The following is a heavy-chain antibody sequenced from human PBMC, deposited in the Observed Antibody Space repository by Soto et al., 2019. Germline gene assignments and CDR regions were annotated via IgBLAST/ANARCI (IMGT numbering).Heavy chain of an antibody. D-gene: IGHD3-10*01. J-gene: IGHJ6*02. V-gene: IGHV3-23*01. CDR2: ISSSGSGT. CDR1: GFTFSTYG. CDR3: ARELHYYGSGSYYRGYYYGMDV. Sequence: GGSLRLSCAASGFTFSTYGMSWVRQAPEKGLEWVSVISSSGSGTNYADSVKGRFTISRDNSKNTLYLQMNSLRAEDTAVYYCARELHYYGSGSYYRGYYYGMDVWGQGTTVTVSS.